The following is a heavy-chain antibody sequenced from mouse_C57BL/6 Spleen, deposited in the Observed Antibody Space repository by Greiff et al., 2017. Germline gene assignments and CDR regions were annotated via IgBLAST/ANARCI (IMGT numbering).Heavy chain of an antibody. CDR2: INPGSGGT. D-gene: IGHD2-2*01. CDR1: GYAFTNYL. V-gene: IGHV1-54*01. Sequence: QVQLKESGAELVRPGTSVKVSCKASGYAFTNYLIEWVKQRPGQGLEWIGVINPGSGGTNYNEKFKGKATLTADKSSSTAYMQLSSLTSEDSAVYFCARGYLAYWGQGTLVTVSA. CDR3: ARGYLAY. J-gene: IGHJ3*01.